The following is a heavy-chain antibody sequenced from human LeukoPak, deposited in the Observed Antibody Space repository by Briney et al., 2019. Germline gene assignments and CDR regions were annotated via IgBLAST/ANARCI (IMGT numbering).Heavy chain of an antibody. CDR1: GHTFTSNG. J-gene: IGHJ4*02. Sequence: ASVKVSCKTSGHTFTSNGISWVRQARGQGLEWMGWISAHNGNTYYAQKFEGRVIMTTDKATGTAYMELRSLRSDDTAVYYCAREVPGSSGYGHWGQGTLVTVSS. V-gene: IGHV1-18*01. CDR3: AREVPGSSGYGH. CDR2: ISAHNGNT. D-gene: IGHD3-22*01.